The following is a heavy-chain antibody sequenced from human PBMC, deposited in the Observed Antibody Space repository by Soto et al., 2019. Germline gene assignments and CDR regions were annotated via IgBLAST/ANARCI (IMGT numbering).Heavy chain of an antibody. D-gene: IGHD3-22*01. CDR2: IYYSGST. V-gene: IGHV4-59*01. CDR1: GGSISSYY. CDR3: AGLYPYERSGYHLNY. Sequence: PSETLSLTCTVSGGSISSYYWSWSRQPPGKGLEWIGYIYYSGSTNYNPSLKSRVTISVDTSKNQFSLKLSSVTAADTAVFYCAGLYPYERSGYHLNYWGQGALVTVSS. J-gene: IGHJ4*02.